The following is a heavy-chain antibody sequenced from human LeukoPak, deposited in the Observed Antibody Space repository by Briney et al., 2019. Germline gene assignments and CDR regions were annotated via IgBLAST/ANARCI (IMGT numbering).Heavy chain of an antibody. V-gene: IGHV3-9*01. CDR1: GFTFDDYA. D-gene: IGHD6-13*01. CDR2: ISWNSGSI. CDR3: AKSAAAGYYFDY. J-gene: IGHJ4*02. Sequence: PGGSLRLSCAASGFTFDDYAMHWVRQAPGKGLEWVSGISWNSGSIGYADSVKGRFTISRDNAKNTLYLQMNSMRAEDRAMYYCAKSAAAGYYFDYWGQGTLVTVSS.